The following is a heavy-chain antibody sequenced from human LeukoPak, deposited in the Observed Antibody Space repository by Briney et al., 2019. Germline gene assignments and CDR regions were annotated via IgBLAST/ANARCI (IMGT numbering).Heavy chain of an antibody. Sequence: ASVKVSCKTSGYSFTIHWVRQAPGQGLEWMGWIHPRRGDTNYAQKFQGRVTMTRDTSISTAYMELSSLRSEDTAVYYCARETSDSWGQGTLVTVSS. CDR3: ARETSDS. V-gene: IGHV1-2*02. D-gene: IGHD1-1*01. J-gene: IGHJ5*01. CDR2: IHPRRGDT. CDR1: GYSFT.